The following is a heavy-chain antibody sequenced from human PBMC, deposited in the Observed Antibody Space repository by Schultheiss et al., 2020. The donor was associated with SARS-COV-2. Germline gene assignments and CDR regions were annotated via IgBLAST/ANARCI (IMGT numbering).Heavy chain of an antibody. J-gene: IGHJ6*02. CDR3: ARHKQGLRPRQGDYYYYYGMDV. D-gene: IGHD6-25*01. Sequence: GGSLRLSCAASGFTFSSYGMHWVRQAPGKGLEWVAVIWYDGSNKYYADSVKGRFTISRDNSKNTAYLQMNSLKTEDTAVYYCARHKQGLRPRQGDYYYYYGMDVWGQGTTVTVSS. CDR1: GFTFSSYG. CDR2: IWYDGSNK. V-gene: IGHV3-33*01.